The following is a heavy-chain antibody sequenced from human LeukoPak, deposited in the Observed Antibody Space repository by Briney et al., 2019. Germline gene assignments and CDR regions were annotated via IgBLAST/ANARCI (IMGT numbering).Heavy chain of an antibody. CDR3: ARGRGSSSWQVGSYFDY. V-gene: IGHV4-28*05. Sequence: SDTLSLTCAVSGYSISSSNWWGWIRQPPGKGLEWIGYIYYSGSIYYNPSLKSRVTISVDTSKNQFSLKLSSVTAADTAVYYCARGRGSSSWQVGSYFDYWGQGTLVTVSS. D-gene: IGHD6-13*01. CDR1: GYSISSSNW. J-gene: IGHJ4*02. CDR2: IYYSGSI.